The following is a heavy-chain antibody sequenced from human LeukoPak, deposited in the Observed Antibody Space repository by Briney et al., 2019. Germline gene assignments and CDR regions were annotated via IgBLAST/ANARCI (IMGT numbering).Heavy chain of an antibody. J-gene: IGHJ5*02. V-gene: IGHV1-2*02. D-gene: IGHD2-2*01. CDR2: INPNSGGT. Sequence: ASVKVSCKASGYTFTGYYMHWVRQAPGQGLEWMGWINPNSGGTNYAQKFQGRVTMTRDTSISTAYMELSRLRSDDTAVYYCARWYCIRSNCFGLDPWGQGTLVTVSS. CDR3: ARWYCIRSNCFGLDP. CDR1: GYTFTGYY.